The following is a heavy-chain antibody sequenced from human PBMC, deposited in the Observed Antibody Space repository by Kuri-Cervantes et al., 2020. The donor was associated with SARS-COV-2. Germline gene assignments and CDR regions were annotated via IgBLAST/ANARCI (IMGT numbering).Heavy chain of an antibody. J-gene: IGHJ3*02. Sequence: ESLKISCTVAGGSISSSSYYWGWIRQPPGKGLEWIGSIYYSGSTYYNPSLKSRVTISVATSKNQFSLKLSSVTAADTAVYYCARGRGSSWRLNAFDIWGQGTLVTVSS. CDR1: GGSISSSSYY. CDR2: IYYSGST. D-gene: IGHD6-13*01. V-gene: IGHV4-39*01. CDR3: ARGRGSSWRLNAFDI.